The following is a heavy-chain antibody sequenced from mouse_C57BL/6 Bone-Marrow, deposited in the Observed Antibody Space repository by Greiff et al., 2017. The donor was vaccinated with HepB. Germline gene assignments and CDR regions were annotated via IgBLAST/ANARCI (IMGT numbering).Heavy chain of an antibody. CDR1: GFTFSDYY. Sequence: DVMLVEPGGGLVQPGGSLKLSCAASGFTFSDYYMYWVRQTPEKRLEWVAYISTGGGSTYYPHKGKGRFTITRDNAENTLYLQMSRLKSEDTAMYYSARDREWCAYWGQGKVVTVSA. J-gene: IGHJ3*01. CDR2: ISTGGGST. CDR3: ARDREWCAY. V-gene: IGHV5-12*01. D-gene: IGHD2-14*01.